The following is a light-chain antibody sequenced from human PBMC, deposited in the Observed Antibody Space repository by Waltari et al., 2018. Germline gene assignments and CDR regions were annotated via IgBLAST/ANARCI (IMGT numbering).Light chain of an antibody. J-gene: IGKJ5*01. CDR3: QQFNNYPIT. CDR2: DAS. Sequence: IQCPQSLSSLPASVGDRVTNTCRESQGISIDLAWYQQKPGKAPKLLIYDASSLESGVPSRFSGSGSGTDFTLTISSLQPEDFATYYCQQFNNYPITFGQGTRLEIK. V-gene: IGKV1D-13*01. CDR1: QGISID.